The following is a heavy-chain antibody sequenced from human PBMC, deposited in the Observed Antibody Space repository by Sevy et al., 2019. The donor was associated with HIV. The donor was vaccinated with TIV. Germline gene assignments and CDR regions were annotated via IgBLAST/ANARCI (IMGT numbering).Heavy chain of an antibody. CDR3: AKDPSDSSGYYPMYYFDY. Sequence: GGSLRLSRAASGFTFSSYAMSWVRQAPGKGLEWVSAISGSGGSTYYADSVKGRFTISRDNSKNTLYLQMNSLRAEDTAVYYCAKDPSDSSGYYPMYYFDYWGQGTLVTVSS. D-gene: IGHD3-22*01. J-gene: IGHJ4*02. CDR1: GFTFSSYA. V-gene: IGHV3-23*01. CDR2: ISGSGGST.